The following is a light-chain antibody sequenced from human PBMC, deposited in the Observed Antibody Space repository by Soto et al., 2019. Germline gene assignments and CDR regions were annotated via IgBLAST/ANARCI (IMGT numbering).Light chain of an antibody. CDR3: QQYDNFPST. V-gene: IGKV1-33*01. CDR1: QHISHY. CDR2: DAS. Sequence: DIQMTQSPSSLSASVGDRVTITCQASQHISHYLNWYQQKPGEAPKLLIYDASNLKTGVPSRFSGGGSGTQFTCTINSLQPEDIAVYYGQQYDNFPSTFGPGTKVDIK. J-gene: IGKJ3*01.